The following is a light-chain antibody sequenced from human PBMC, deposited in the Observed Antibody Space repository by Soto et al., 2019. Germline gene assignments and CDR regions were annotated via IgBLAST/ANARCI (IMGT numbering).Light chain of an antibody. Sequence: EIVLTQSPGTLSLSPGERATLSCRASQSVSSSYLAWYQQKPGQAPRLLIYGASSRATGIPDRFSGSGSGTDCTVTISRLEPEDFTVYYCQQYGSSPVTFGQGTKLQIK. CDR1: QSVSSSY. CDR3: QQYGSSPVT. V-gene: IGKV3-20*01. CDR2: GAS. J-gene: IGKJ1*01.